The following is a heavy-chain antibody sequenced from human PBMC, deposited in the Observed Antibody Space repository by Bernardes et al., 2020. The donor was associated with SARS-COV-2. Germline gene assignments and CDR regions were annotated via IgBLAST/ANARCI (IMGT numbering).Heavy chain of an antibody. CDR3: AKGRHDSRGFLDY. Sequence: GGSLRLSCAASGFTFNNYAINWVRQAPGKGLEWVSVITGGGDSTYYADSVKGRFTISRDNSKNALYLQMDSLRAEDTAMYYCAKGRHDSRGFLDYWGQGTLVTVSS. J-gene: IGHJ4*02. D-gene: IGHD3-22*01. V-gene: IGHV3-23*01. CDR2: ITGGGDST. CDR1: GFTFNNYA.